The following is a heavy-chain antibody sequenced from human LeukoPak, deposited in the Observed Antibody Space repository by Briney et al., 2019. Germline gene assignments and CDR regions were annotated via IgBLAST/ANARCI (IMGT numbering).Heavy chain of an antibody. CDR3: ARQGQYYDFWSGYVNWFDP. CDR2: IYHSGST. J-gene: IGHJ5*02. D-gene: IGHD3-3*01. V-gene: IGHV4-38-2*01. Sequence: SETLSLTCAVYGYSISSGYYWGWIRQPPGKGLEWIGSIYHSGSTYYNPSLKSRVTISVDTSKNQFSLKLSSVTAADTAVYYCARQGQYYDFWSGYVNWFDPWGQGTLVTVSS. CDR1: GYSISSGYY.